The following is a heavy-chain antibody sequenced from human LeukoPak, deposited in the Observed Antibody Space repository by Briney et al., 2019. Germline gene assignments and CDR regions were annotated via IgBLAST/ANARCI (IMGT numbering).Heavy chain of an antibody. D-gene: IGHD3-9*01. CDR1: GFTFSSYS. Sequence: GGSLRLSCAASGFTFSSYSMNWVRQAPGKGLEWVSSISSSSSCIYYADSVKGRFTISRDNAKNSLYLQMNSLRAEDTAVYYCARGYDILTGSDYWGQGTLVTVSS. V-gene: IGHV3-21*01. CDR2: ISSSSSCI. J-gene: IGHJ4*02. CDR3: ARGYDILTGSDY.